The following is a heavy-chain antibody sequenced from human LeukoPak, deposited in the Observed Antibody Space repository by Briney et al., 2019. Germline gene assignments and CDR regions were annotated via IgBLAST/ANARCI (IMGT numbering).Heavy chain of an antibody. D-gene: IGHD1-14*01. J-gene: IGHJ4*02. V-gene: IGHV3-7*01. CDR3: ARDPDRRSDY. CDR1: GFTFYKFL. CDR2: ISQEGSQR. Sequence: GGALRLSCAASGFTFYKFLMSWVPPAPGKGLEWVASISQEGSQRYNVDSAKGRFTISRDNAKNSLYLQMNSLRDEDTAIYYCARDPDRRSDYWGQGTLVTVSS.